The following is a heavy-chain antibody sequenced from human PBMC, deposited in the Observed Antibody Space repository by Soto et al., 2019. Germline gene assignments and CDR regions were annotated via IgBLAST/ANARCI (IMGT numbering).Heavy chain of an antibody. V-gene: IGHV3-21*01. J-gene: IGHJ5*02. CDR1: GFTFTTYD. D-gene: IGHD3-10*02. CDR2: ITTTSSYI. Sequence: EVQLVESGGGLVKPGGSLRLSCAASGFTFTTYDMNWVRQAPGKGLEWVSSITTTSSYIYYADSVRGRFTISSDNAKNSLFLQMDSLRAADTAVYYCVRSGTATMLRHNWFDPWGQGTLVTVSS. CDR3: VRSGTATMLRHNWFDP.